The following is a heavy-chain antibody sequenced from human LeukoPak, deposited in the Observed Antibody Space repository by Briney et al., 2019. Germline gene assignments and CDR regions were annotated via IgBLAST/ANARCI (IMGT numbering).Heavy chain of an antibody. CDR2: IYYSGST. V-gene: IGHV4-59*08. CDR1: GGSISSYY. CDR3: ARFERVWFGELLGGFDP. Sequence: SETLSLTCTVSGGSISSYYWSWIRQPPGKGLEWLGYIYYSGSTNYNPSLKSRVTISFDTSKNQSSLKLSSLTAADTAVYYCARFERVWFGELLGGFDPWGQGHLVTVSS. J-gene: IGHJ5*02. D-gene: IGHD3-10*01.